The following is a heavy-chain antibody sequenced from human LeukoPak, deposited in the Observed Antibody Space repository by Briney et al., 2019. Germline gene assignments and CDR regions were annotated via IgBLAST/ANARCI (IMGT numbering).Heavy chain of an antibody. CDR2: ISSSSSTI. D-gene: IGHD3-10*01. CDR3: ANGRGGAFDI. Sequence: GGSLRLSCAASGFTFSSYSMNWVRQAPGKGLGWVSYISSSSSTIYYADSVKGRFTISTDNAKNSLYLQMNSLRAEDTAVYYCANGRGGAFDIWGQGTMVTVSS. J-gene: IGHJ3*02. V-gene: IGHV3-48*01. CDR1: GFTFSSYS.